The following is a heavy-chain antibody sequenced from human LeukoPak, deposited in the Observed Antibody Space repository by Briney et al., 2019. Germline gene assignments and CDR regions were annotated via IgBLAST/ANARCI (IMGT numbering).Heavy chain of an antibody. CDR2: IIPIFGTA. CDR1: GGTFSSYA. Sequence: SVKVSCKASGGTFSSYAISWVRQAPGQGLEWMGGIIPIFGTANYAQKFQGRVTITADESTSTAYMELSSLRSEDTAVYYCARGRAYCGGDCYSYDWFDPWGQGTLVTVSS. V-gene: IGHV1-69*13. J-gene: IGHJ5*02. D-gene: IGHD2-21*01. CDR3: ARGRAYCGGDCYSYDWFDP.